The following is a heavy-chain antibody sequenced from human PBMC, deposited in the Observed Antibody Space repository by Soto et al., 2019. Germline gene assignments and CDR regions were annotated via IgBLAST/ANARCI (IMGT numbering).Heavy chain of an antibody. J-gene: IGHJ4*02. CDR2: INSDGSIT. Sequence: EVQLVESGGGLVQPGGSLRLSCAASGFTFSSYWMHWVRQAPGKGLVWVSRINSDGSITTYGVSVKGRFTISRDNAKNSLYLQMNSLTDEDTAVYYCARVRGGAGSYDYWGQGTLLTVSS. D-gene: IGHD3-10*01. CDR1: GFTFSSYW. CDR3: ARVRGGAGSYDY. V-gene: IGHV3-74*01.